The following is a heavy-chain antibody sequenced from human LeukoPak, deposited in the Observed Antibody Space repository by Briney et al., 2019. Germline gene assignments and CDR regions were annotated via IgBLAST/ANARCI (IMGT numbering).Heavy chain of an antibody. Sequence: WASVTVSRMASRYTFTSYYMHSVRPAPGQGLEWMGLIYPSGGSTNYAQTLQGRVTLTRDTSTSTVYMEMSSVRSEDTAVYYCARDPGNLLGSPYYFDYWGERTLVTVSS. CDR1: RYTFTSYY. D-gene: IGHD1-14*01. CDR3: ARDPGNLLGSPYYFDY. V-gene: IGHV1-46*01. J-gene: IGHJ4*02. CDR2: IYPSGGST.